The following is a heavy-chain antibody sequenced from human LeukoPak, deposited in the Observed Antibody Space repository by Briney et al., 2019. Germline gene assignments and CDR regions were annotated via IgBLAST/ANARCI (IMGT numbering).Heavy chain of an antibody. V-gene: IGHV4-31*03. CDR2: IYYSGST. CDR3: ARGERHWYFDL. Sequence: SETLSLTCTVSGGSISSGGYYWSWTRQHPGKGLEWIGYIYYSGSTYYNPSLKSRVTISVDTSKNQFSLKLSSVTAADTAVYYCARGERHWYFDLWGRGTLVTVSS. J-gene: IGHJ2*01. CDR1: GGSISSGGYY. D-gene: IGHD1-1*01.